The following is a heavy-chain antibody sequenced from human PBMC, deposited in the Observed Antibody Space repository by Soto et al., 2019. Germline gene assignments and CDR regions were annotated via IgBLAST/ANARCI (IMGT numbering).Heavy chain of an antibody. CDR1: GYTFTGYY. CDR3: ARGLLRYFDWFQGGGSYYYYYYGMDV. Sequence: ASVKVSCKASGYTFTGYYMHWVRQAPGQGLEWMGWINPNSGGTNYAQKFQGRVTMTRDTSTSTAYMELSRLRSDDTAVYYCARGLLRYFDWFQGGGSYYYYYYGMDVWGQGTTVTVSS. CDR2: INPNSGGT. V-gene: IGHV1-2*02. J-gene: IGHJ6*02. D-gene: IGHD3-9*01.